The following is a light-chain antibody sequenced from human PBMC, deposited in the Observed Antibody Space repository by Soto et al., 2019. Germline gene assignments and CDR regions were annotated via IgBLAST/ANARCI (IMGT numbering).Light chain of an antibody. CDR3: AAWDASLGGFYV. CDR2: SNN. Sequence: QSVLTQSPSVSAAPGQKVTISCSGSSSNIGNNYVSWYQHLPGSAPKLLIYSNNHRPSGVPDRFSASKAGASASLAISGLQSEDEGDYYCAAWDASLGGFYVSGSGTKVTVL. V-gene: IGLV1-47*02. CDR1: SSNIGNNY. J-gene: IGLJ1*01.